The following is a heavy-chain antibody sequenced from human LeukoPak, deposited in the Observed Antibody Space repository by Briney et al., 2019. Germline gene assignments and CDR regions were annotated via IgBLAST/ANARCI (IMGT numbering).Heavy chain of an antibody. D-gene: IGHD2-2*01. Sequence: QPGESLRLSCAASGFTFSNYWMSWVRQAPGKGLEWVANIKPEGRQKYYVDSLKGRLTISRDNAKNSLYLQMNSLRAEDTAVYYCARESRFVVPAAMSFEDYWGQGTLVTVSS. V-gene: IGHV3-7*01. CDR2: IKPEGRQK. J-gene: IGHJ4*02. CDR1: GFTFSNYW. CDR3: ARESRFVVPAAMSFEDY.